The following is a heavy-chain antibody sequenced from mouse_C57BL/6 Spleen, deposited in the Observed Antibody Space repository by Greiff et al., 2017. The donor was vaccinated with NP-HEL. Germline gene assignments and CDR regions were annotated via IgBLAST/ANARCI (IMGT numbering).Heavy chain of an antibody. J-gene: IGHJ2*01. CDR1: GFTFTDYY. Sequence: EVQVVESGGGLVQPGGSLSLSCAASGFTFTDYYMSWVRQPPGKALEWLGFIRNKANGYTTEYSASVKGRFTISRYNSQSILYLQMNALRAEDSATYYCARYGSYFDYWGQGTTLTVSS. CDR2: IRNKANGYTT. CDR3: ARYGSYFDY. V-gene: IGHV7-3*01.